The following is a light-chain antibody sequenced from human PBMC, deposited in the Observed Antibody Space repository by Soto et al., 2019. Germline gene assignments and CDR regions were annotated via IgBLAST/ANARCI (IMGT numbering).Light chain of an antibody. CDR3: QQYGSSLRGT. V-gene: IGKV3-20*01. CDR1: QSVSSNY. J-gene: IGKJ1*01. CDR2: GAS. Sequence: EFVLTQSPGTLSLSPGERATLSCRASQSVSSNYLAWYQQKPGQAPRLLIYGASSRATDIPDRFSGSGSGTDFTLTISRLEPEDFAVYYCQQYGSSLRGTFGQGTKVDIK.